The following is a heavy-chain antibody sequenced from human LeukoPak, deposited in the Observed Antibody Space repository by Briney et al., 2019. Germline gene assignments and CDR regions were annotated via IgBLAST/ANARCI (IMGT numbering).Heavy chain of an antibody. J-gene: IGHJ4*02. V-gene: IGHV4-4*07. D-gene: IGHD3-10*01. CDR3: ARDEYGSGSYPFDY. Sequence: SETLSLTCTVSGGSISSYYWSWIRQPAGKGLERIGRIYTSGSTNYNPSLKSRVTMSVDTSKNQFSLKLSSVTAADTAVYYCARDEYGSGSYPFDYWGQGTLVTVSS. CDR1: GGSISSYY. CDR2: IYTSGST.